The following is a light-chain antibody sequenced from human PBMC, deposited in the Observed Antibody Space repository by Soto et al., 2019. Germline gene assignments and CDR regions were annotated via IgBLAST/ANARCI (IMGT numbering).Light chain of an antibody. J-gene: IGKJ2*01. CDR3: QQRSNWHPDYT. CDR2: DAS. V-gene: IGKV3-11*01. Sequence: EIVLTQSPATLSLSLGERATLSCRASQSVATFLAWYQQKPGQAPRLLIYDASTRATGIPARFSGSGSGKDLTLTLTSREPEDFAVYYCQQRSNWHPDYTFGQGTKLEIK. CDR1: QSVATF.